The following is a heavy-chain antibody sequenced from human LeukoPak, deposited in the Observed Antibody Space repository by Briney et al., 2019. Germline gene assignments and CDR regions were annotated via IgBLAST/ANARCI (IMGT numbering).Heavy chain of an antibody. CDR3: ARDYLTYYYDSSGSYGGDY. D-gene: IGHD3-22*01. Sequence: GGSLRLSCAASGFTFSSYAMHWVCQAPGKGLEWVAVISYDGSNKYYADSVKGRFTISRDNSKNTLYLQMNSLRAEDTAVYYCARDYLTYYYDSSGSYGGDYWGQGTLVTVSS. J-gene: IGHJ4*02. V-gene: IGHV3-30-3*01. CDR1: GFTFSSYA. CDR2: ISYDGSNK.